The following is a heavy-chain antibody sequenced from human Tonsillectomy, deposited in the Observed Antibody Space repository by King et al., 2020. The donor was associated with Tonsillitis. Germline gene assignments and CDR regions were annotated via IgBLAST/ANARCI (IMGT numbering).Heavy chain of an antibody. CDR1: GFTFSHYA. Sequence: VQLVESRGGVVQPGRSPRLSCAASGFTFSHYAMNWVRQAPGKGLEWVAVISYDGSVKYFADSVKGRFTISRDNSKNTLYLQMNSLRAEDTAVYYCARVPPSGYNYFDYWGQGTLVTVSS. J-gene: IGHJ4*02. D-gene: IGHD3-3*01. V-gene: IGHV3-30*01. CDR2: ISYDGSVK. CDR3: ARVPPSGYNYFDY.